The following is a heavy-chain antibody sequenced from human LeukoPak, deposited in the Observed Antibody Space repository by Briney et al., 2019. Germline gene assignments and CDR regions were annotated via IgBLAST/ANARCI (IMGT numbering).Heavy chain of an antibody. D-gene: IGHD2-2*03. CDR3: ARQGNGYCTSTNCLFSFDN. V-gene: IGHV4-39*01. J-gene: IGHJ4*02. CDR1: GGSISSSSYY. Sequence: SETLSLTCTVSGGSISSSSYYWGWIRQPPGKGLEWIGSIYYSGSTYYNPSLKSRVTISEDTSKNQFSLNVISVTAADTAVYYCARQGNGYCTSTNCLFSFDNWGQGTLVTVSS. CDR2: IYYSGST.